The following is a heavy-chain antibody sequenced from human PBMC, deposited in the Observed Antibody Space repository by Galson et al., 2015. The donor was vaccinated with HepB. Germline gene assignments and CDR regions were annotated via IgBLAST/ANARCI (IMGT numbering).Heavy chain of an antibody. Sequence: SVKVSCKASGYTFTSYAMHWVRQAPGQRLEWMGWINAGNGNTKYSQKFQGRVTITRDTSASTAYMELSSLRSEDTAVYYCARGDIAATSIDYWGQGTLVTVSS. V-gene: IGHV1-3*01. CDR3: ARGDIAATSIDY. J-gene: IGHJ4*02. CDR1: GYTFTSYA. CDR2: INAGNGNT. D-gene: IGHD6-13*01.